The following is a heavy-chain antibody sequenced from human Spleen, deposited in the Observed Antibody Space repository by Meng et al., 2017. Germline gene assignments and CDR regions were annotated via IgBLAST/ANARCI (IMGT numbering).Heavy chain of an antibody. D-gene: IGHD3-22*01. V-gene: IGHV1-2*06. CDR2: INPNSGGT. CDR1: GYTFTGYY. Sequence: ASVKVSCKASGYTFTGYYMHWVRQAPGQGLEWMGRINPNSGGTNYAQKFQGRVTMTRDASISTAYMELSRLRSDDTAVYYCARDGDGYYYDSSGYSPTWGQGTLVTVSS. J-gene: IGHJ5*02. CDR3: ARDGDGYYYDSSGYSPT.